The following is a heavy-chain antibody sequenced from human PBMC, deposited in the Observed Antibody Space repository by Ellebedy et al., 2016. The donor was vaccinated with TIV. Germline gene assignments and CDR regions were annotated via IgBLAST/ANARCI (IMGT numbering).Heavy chain of an antibody. CDR2: IDPIDSYT. CDR3: AASIYYASGSPRDDAFDV. CDR1: GYSFASYW. Sequence: PGGSLRLSCKGSGYSFASYWISWVRQMPGKGLEWMGRIDPIDSYTNYSPSFQGHVTISADKSISTAYLQWSSLKASDTAMYYCAASIYYASGSPRDDAFDVWGQGTMVTVSS. V-gene: IGHV5-10-1*01. J-gene: IGHJ3*01. D-gene: IGHD3-10*01.